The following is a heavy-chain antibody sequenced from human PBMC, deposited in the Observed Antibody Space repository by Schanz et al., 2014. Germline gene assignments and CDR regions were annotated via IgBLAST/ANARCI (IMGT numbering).Heavy chain of an antibody. V-gene: IGHV3-30*03. CDR2: ISYDGSNK. D-gene: IGHD6-13*01. J-gene: IGHJ4*01. CDR1: GFTFSSYS. Sequence: QVQLVESGGGLVKPGGSLRLSCAASGFTFSSYSMNWVRQAPGKGLEWVAVISYDGSNKYYADSVKGRFTISRDNAKNSLYLQMNSLRAEDTAVYYCAREQIMAAAGLVDYWGHGTLVTVSS. CDR3: AREQIMAAAGLVDY.